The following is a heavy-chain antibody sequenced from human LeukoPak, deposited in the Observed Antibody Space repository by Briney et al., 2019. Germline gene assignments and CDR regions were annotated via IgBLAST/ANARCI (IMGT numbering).Heavy chain of an antibody. V-gene: IGHV3-21*01. CDR3: ARDRGDGYNSLDY. CDR1: GFTFSSYS. J-gene: IGHJ4*02. CDR2: ISSSSSYI. Sequence: GGSLRLSCAASGFTFSSYSINWVRQAPGKGLEWVSSISSSSSYIYYADSVKGRFTISRDNAKNSLYLQMNSLRAEDTAVYYCARDRGDGYNSLDYWGQGTLVTVSS. D-gene: IGHD5-24*01.